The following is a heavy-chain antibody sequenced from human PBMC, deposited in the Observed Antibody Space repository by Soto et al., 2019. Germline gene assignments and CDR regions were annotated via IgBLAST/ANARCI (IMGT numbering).Heavy chain of an antibody. CDR2: IIPIFGTA. CDR1: GGTFSSYA. D-gene: IGHD5-12*01. J-gene: IGHJ4*02. Sequence: SVKVSCKASGGTFSSYAISWVRQAPGQGLEWMGGIIPIFGTANYAQKFQGRVTITADESTSTAYMGPSSLRSEDTAVYYCASRPMVATETADYWGQGTLVTVSS. V-gene: IGHV1-69*13. CDR3: ASRPMVATETADY.